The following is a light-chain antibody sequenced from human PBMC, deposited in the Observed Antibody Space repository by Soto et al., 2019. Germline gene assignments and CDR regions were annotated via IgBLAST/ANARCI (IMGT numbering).Light chain of an antibody. CDR2: GTS. CDR1: QSVSSN. J-gene: IGKJ1*01. V-gene: IGKV3-15*01. CDR3: QQYANWPKT. Sequence: EIVMTQSPATLSVSPGERATLSCRASQSVSSNLAWYQQKPGQSPRLLIYGTSTRATGIPARFSGSGSETEFTLTISSLQPEDLAVYYCQQYANWPKTFGQGTKVDIK.